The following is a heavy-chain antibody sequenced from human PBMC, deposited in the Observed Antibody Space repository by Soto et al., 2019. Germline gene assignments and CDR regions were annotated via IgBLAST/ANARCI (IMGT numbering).Heavy chain of an antibody. D-gene: IGHD1-26*01. J-gene: IGHJ4*02. V-gene: IGHV1-69*02. Sequence: QVQLVQSGAEVKKPGSSVKVSCKASGGTFSSYIISWVRQAPGQGLEWMGRIIPILGIANYAQKFHGRVTITADKSTSTAYMELSSLRSEDTAVYYCARFPQTAIVGAAYFDYWGQGTLVTVSS. CDR1: GGTFSSYI. CDR2: IIPILGIA. CDR3: ARFPQTAIVGAAYFDY.